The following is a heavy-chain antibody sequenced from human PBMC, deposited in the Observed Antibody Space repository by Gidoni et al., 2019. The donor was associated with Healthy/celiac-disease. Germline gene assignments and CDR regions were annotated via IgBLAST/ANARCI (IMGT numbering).Heavy chain of an antibody. CDR3: ARVDDSSGYYLN. CDR1: RYTFTGYY. V-gene: IGHV1-2*02. Sequence: QVQLAQSGAEVQKPGASVKVSSTVSRYTFTGYYMQWVRQAPGQGLAWMGWINPNSGGTNYAQKFQGRVTMTRDTSISTAYMELSRLRSDDTAVYYCARVDDSSGYYLNWGQGTLVTVSS. J-gene: IGHJ4*02. CDR2: INPNSGGT. D-gene: IGHD3-22*01.